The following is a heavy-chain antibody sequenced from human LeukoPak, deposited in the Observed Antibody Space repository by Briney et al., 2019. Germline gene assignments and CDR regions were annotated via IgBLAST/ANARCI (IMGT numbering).Heavy chain of an antibody. CDR2: IKQDGSEK. V-gene: IGHV3-7*01. CDR3: AREGWTHLQH. Sequence: GGSLRLSCAASGFTFSSSWMSWARQAPGKGLECVANIKQDGSEKYYVDSVKGRFTISRDNAKNSLYLQMNSLRAEDTAVYYCAREGWTHLQHWGQGTLVTVSS. J-gene: IGHJ1*01. D-gene: IGHD2-15*01. CDR1: GFTFSSSW.